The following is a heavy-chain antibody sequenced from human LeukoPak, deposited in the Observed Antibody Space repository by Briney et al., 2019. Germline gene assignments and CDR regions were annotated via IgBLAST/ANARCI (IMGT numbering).Heavy chain of an antibody. Sequence: SVKVSCKASGGTFSSYTISWVRQAPGQGLEWMGRIIPILGIANYAQKSQGRVTITADKSTSTAYMELSSLRSEDTAVYYCARTSPIVGATGGAFDIWGQGTMVTVSS. D-gene: IGHD1-26*01. V-gene: IGHV1-69*02. CDR3: ARTSPIVGATGGAFDI. CDR2: IIPILGIA. J-gene: IGHJ3*02. CDR1: GGTFSSYT.